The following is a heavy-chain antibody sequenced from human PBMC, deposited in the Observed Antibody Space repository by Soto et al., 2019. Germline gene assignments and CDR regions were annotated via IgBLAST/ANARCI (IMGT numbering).Heavy chain of an antibody. V-gene: IGHV3-48*01. CDR3: ARVRGVILTGYSNWFDP. J-gene: IGHJ5*02. CDR2: ISSGSSTI. D-gene: IGHD3-9*01. CDR1: GFTFSSYS. Sequence: PGGSLRLSCAASGFTFSSYSMNWVRQAPGKGLEWVSYISSGSSTIYYADSVKGRFTISRDNAKKSLYLQMHSLRAEDTAVYYCARVRGVILTGYSNWFDPWGQGTLVTVSS.